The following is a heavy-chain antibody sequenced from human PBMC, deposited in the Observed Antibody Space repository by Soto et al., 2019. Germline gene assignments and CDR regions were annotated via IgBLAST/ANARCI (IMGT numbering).Heavy chain of an antibody. CDR2: IRSKAYGGTT. D-gene: IGHD5-12*01. V-gene: IGHV3-49*03. J-gene: IGHJ3*02. Sequence: EVQLVESGGGLVQPGRSLRLSCTASGFTFGDYAMSWFRQAPGKGLEWVGFIRSKAYGGTTEYAASVKGRFTISRDDSKSIAYLQMNSLKTEDTAVYYCTREYGYLSNIVATADAFDIWGQGTMVTVSS. CDR3: TREYGYLSNIVATADAFDI. CDR1: GFTFGDYA.